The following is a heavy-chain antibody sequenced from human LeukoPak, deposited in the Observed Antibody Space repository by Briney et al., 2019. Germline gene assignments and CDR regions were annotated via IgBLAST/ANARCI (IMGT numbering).Heavy chain of an antibody. CDR1: GFTFNNYA. J-gene: IGHJ4*02. CDR3: ARDREDRGRPVSNGYYFDY. CDR2: IGAGGTYT. Sequence: PGGSLRLSCAASGFTFNNYAMNWVRQAPGEGLQWVSGIGAGGTYTYYADSVKGRFTISRDNSRNTVYLQMNSLRVEDTAIYYCARDREDRGRPVSNGYYFDYWGQGTLVTVSS. V-gene: IGHV3-23*01. D-gene: IGHD6-19*01.